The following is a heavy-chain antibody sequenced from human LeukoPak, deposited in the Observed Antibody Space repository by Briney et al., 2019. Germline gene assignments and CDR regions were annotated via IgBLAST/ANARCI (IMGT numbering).Heavy chain of an antibody. CDR2: ITGSLNSI. Sequence: PGGSLRLSCAASGFTFSSYAMHWVRQAPGKGLEWISYITGSLNSIHYADSVKGRFTISRDNAKNSVYLQMNGLRLEDTAVYYCARTGLGLYSFDYWGQGIQVTISS. J-gene: IGHJ4*02. CDR1: GFTFSSYA. CDR3: ARTGLGLYSFDY. D-gene: IGHD3/OR15-3a*01. V-gene: IGHV3-48*01.